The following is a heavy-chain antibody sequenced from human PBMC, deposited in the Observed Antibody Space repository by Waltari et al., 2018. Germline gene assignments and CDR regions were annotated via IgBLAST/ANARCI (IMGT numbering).Heavy chain of an antibody. CDR3: ARDYELGFDY. D-gene: IGHD5-12*01. CDR2: ISYDGSNK. CDR1: GFTFSSYA. J-gene: IGHJ4*02. V-gene: IGHV3-30-3*01. Sequence: QVQLVESGGGVVQPGRSLRLSCAASGFTFSSYAMHWVRQAPGKGLEWVAGISYDGSNKYYADSVKGRFTISRDNSKNTLYLQMNSLRAEDTAVYYCARDYELGFDYWGQGTLVTVSS.